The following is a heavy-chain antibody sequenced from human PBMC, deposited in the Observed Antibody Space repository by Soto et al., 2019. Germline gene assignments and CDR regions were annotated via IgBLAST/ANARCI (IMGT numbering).Heavy chain of an antibody. V-gene: IGHV4-39*01. D-gene: IGHD5-12*01. Sequence: SETLSLTCTVSGGSISSGTYYWGWIRQPPGMGLEWIGNIHFSGNTYYHPSLRSRVTISVDTSKNQFSLKLSSVTAADTAVYYCARQMWLRLRSLPNWFDPWGQGTLVTVSS. J-gene: IGHJ5*02. CDR1: GGSISSGTYY. CDR2: IHFSGNT. CDR3: ARQMWLRLRSLPNWFDP.